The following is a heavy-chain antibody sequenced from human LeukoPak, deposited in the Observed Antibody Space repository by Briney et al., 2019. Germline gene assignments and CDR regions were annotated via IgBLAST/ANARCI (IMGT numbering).Heavy chain of an antibody. Sequence: PGGSLRLSCAASGFTFSSYWMHWVRQAPGKGLVWVSRINTDGSSTRYADSVKGRFTISRDNAKSTLYLQMNSLRAEDTAVYHCYGGDAENWGQGTLVTVSS. CDR3: YGGDAEN. CDR1: GFTFSSYW. CDR2: INTDGSST. V-gene: IGHV3-74*01. D-gene: IGHD2-21*01. J-gene: IGHJ1*01.